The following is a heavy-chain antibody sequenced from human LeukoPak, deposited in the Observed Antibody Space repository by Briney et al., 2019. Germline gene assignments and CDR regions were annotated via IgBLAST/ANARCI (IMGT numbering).Heavy chain of an antibody. J-gene: IGHJ4*02. D-gene: IGHD6-13*01. CDR3: ARGRHSSSWYDY. Sequence: GGSLRLSCAASGFIFSSHWMSWVRQAPGKGLEWVAHIKQDGSEKYYVASVKGRFTISRDNAKNSLYLQMNSLRVEDTAVYYCARGRHSSSWYDYWGQGTLVTVSS. CDR1: GFIFSSHW. V-gene: IGHV3-7*02. CDR2: IKQDGSEK.